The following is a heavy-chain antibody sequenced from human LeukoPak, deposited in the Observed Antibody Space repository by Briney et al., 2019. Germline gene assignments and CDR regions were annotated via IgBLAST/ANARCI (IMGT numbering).Heavy chain of an antibody. D-gene: IGHD2-2*01. CDR3: ARSTASEGPTHNWFDP. J-gene: IGHJ5*02. V-gene: IGHV4-39*01. CDR2: IYYSENS. Sequence: SETLSLTCTVSGGSISSSIYYWGWIRQPPGKGLEWIGSIYYSENSYYNPSLKSRVTISVDTSKNQFSLKLSSVTAADTAVYYCARSTASEGPTHNWFDPWGQGTLVTVSS. CDR1: GGSISSSIYY.